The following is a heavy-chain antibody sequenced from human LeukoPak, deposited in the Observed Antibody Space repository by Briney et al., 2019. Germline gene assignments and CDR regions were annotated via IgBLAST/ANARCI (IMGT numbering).Heavy chain of an antibody. CDR1: GFTFDDYA. J-gene: IGHJ4*02. CDR3: AKDYYGDYVGGWVDY. CDR2: ISWNSGSI. V-gene: IGHV3-9*01. Sequence: GGSLRLSCAASGFTFDDYAMHWVRQAPGKGLEWVSGISWNSGSIGYADSVKGRFTISRDNAKNSLYLQMNSLRAEDTALYYCAKDYYGDYVGGWVDYWGQGTLVTVSS. D-gene: IGHD4-17*01.